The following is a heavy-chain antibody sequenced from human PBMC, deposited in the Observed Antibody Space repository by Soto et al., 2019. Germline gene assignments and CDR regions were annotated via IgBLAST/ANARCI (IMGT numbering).Heavy chain of an antibody. CDR3: ARRITMIVVVITTNNWFDP. V-gene: IGHV4-34*01. D-gene: IGHD3-22*01. Sequence: SETLSLTCAVYGGSFSGYYWSWIHQPPGKGLEWIGEINHSGSTNYNPSLKSRVTISVDTSKNQFSLKLSSVTAADTAVYYCARRITMIVVVITTNNWFDPWGQGTLVTVSS. CDR2: INHSGST. CDR1: GGSFSGYY. J-gene: IGHJ5*02.